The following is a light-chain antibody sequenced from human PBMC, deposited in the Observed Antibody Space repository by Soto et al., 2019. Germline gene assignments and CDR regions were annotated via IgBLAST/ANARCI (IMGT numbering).Light chain of an antibody. CDR1: SSDVGGYNY. Sequence: QSALTQPASVSGSPEQSITISCTGTSSDVGGYNYVSWYQQHPGKAPKLMIYDVSNRPSGVSNRFSGSKSGNTASLTISGLQAEDEADYYCSSYTSSDVVFGGGTKVTVL. CDR2: DVS. V-gene: IGLV2-14*01. J-gene: IGLJ2*01. CDR3: SSYTSSDVV.